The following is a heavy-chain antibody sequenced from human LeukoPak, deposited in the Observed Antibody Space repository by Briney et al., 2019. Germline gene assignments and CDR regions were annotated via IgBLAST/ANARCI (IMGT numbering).Heavy chain of an antibody. D-gene: IGHD2-15*01. Sequence: TGGSLRLSCAASGFTFSNAWMSWVRQAPGKGREWVVRIKSKTDGGTTDYAAPVKGRFTISRDDSKNTLYLQMNSMKTEDTAVYYCTTGGAEVVAATGTDYWGQGTLVTVSS. J-gene: IGHJ4*02. CDR3: TTGGAEVVAATGTDY. V-gene: IGHV3-15*01. CDR1: GFTFSNAW. CDR2: IKSKTDGGTT.